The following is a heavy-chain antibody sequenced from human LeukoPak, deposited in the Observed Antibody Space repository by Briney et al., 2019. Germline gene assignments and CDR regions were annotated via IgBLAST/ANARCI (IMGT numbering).Heavy chain of an antibody. CDR1: GFTFSSYG. D-gene: IGHD3-22*01. J-gene: IGHJ4*02. Sequence: GRSLRLSCAASGFTFSSYGMHWVRQAPGKGLEWVAVISYDGSNKYYADSVKGRLTISRDNSKNTLYLQMNSLRAEDKAVYYCAKEGYYYDSSGYYYFDYWGQGTLVTVSS. CDR2: ISYDGSNK. CDR3: AKEGYYYDSSGYYYFDY. V-gene: IGHV3-30*18.